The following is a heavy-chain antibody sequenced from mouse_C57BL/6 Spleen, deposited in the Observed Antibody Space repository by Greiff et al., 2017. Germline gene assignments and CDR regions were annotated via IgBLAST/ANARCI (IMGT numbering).Heavy chain of an antibody. CDR3: ARSIDNSGPPWFAY. CDR1: GHTFTSYW. D-gene: IGHD3-2*02. Sequence: VQLQQSGAELAKPGASVKLSCKASGHTFTSYWMHWVKQRPGQGLEWIGYINPSSGYPKYNQKFKDKATLTADKSSSTAYMQLSSLTYEDSAVYYCARSIDNSGPPWFAYGGQGTLVTVSA. V-gene: IGHV1-7*01. CDR2: INPSSGYP. J-gene: IGHJ3*01.